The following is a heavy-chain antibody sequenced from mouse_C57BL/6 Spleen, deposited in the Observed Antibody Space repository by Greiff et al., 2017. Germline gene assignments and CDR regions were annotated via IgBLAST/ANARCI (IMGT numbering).Heavy chain of an antibody. CDR1: GYAFSSYW. Sequence: QVQLKQSGAELVKPGASVKISCKASGYAFSSYWMNWVKQRPGKGLEWIGQIYPGDGDTNSNGKFKGKATLTADKSSSTAYMQLRSLTSEDSAGYFCARIGVGDGAGLADWGQGTLVTVSA. CDR2: IYPGDGDT. CDR3: ARIGVGDGAGLAD. J-gene: IGHJ3*01. D-gene: IGHD1-1*01. V-gene: IGHV1-80*01.